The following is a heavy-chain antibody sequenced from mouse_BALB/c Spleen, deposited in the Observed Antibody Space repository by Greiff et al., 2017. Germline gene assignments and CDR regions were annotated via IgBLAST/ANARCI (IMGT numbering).Heavy chain of an antibody. D-gene: IGHD1-1*01. CDR1: GFTFSSYA. V-gene: IGHV5-9-3*01. CDR2: ISSGGSYT. CDR3: ARQRNYYGSSSSYWYFDV. Sequence: EVMLVESGGGLVKPGGSLKLSCAASGFTFSSYAMSWVRQTPEKRLGWVATISSGGSYTYYPDSVKGRFTISRDNAKKTLYLQMSSLRSEDTAMYYCARQRNYYGSSSSYWYFDVWGAGTTVTVSS. J-gene: IGHJ1*01.